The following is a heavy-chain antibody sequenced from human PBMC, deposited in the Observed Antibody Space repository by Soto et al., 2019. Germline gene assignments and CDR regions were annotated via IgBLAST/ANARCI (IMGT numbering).Heavy chain of an antibody. CDR1: GFTFTSYA. D-gene: IGHD3-3*01. CDR3: AKHDFWTLYNTGLDS. J-gene: IGHJ4*02. V-gene: IGHV3-23*01. CDR2: ISGSGGDT. Sequence: GGSLRLSCSASGFTFTSYAMSWVRQAPGKGLQWVLGISGSGGDTKSADSVKGRFTISRDNFKNILYLQMNSLRAEDTAVYYCAKHDFWTLYNTGLDSWGQGTLVTVSS.